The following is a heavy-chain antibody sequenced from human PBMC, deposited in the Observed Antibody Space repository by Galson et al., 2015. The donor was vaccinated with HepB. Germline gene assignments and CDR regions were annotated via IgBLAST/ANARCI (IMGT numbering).Heavy chain of an antibody. J-gene: IGHJ5*02. CDR1: GFTFSDYY. Sequence: SLRLSCAASGFTFSDYYMSWIRQAPGKGLEWVSYICLSSTTIYYADSVKGRFTTSRDNAKNSLYLQMNGLRVEDTAVYYCARAALGWIDPWGQGTLVTVSS. V-gene: IGHV3-11*01. D-gene: IGHD6-25*01. CDR3: ARAALGWIDP. CDR2: ICLSSTTI.